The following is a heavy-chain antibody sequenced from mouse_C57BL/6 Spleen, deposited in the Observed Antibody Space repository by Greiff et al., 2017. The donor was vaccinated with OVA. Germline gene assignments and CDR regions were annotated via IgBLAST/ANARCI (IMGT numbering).Heavy chain of an antibody. J-gene: IGHJ2*01. D-gene: IGHD4-1*01. V-gene: IGHV5-17*01. CDR1: GFTFSDYG. CDR2: ISSGSSTI. CDR3: AMNWVDY. Sequence: EVMLVESGGGLVKPGGSLKLSCAASGFTFSDYGMHWVRQAPEKGLEWVAYISSGSSTIYYADKVKGRFTISRDNAKNTLFMQMTSLRSEDTAMYYCAMNWVDYWGQGTTLTVSS.